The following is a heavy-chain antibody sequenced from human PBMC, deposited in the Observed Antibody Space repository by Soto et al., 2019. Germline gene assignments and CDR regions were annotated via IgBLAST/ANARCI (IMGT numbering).Heavy chain of an antibody. CDR3: ARDSEPNDFWSGYYRYYYYYVMDV. CDR2: ISYDGSNK. Sequence: PGGSLRLSCAASGFTFSNYAMHWVRQAPGKGLEWVAVISYDGSNKYYADSVKGRFTISRDNSKNTLYLQMNSLRAEDTAVYYCARDSEPNDFWSGYYRYYYYYVMDVWGQGATVTVSS. J-gene: IGHJ6*02. CDR1: GFTFSNYA. D-gene: IGHD3-3*01. V-gene: IGHV3-30-3*01.